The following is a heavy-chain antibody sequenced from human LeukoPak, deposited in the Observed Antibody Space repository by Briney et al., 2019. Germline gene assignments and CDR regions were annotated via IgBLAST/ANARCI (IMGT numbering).Heavy chain of an antibody. CDR1: GFTFSSYS. J-gene: IGHJ4*02. CDR3: AKARTGELSLFDY. D-gene: IGHD3-16*01. V-gene: IGHV3-30*18. Sequence: GGSLRLSCAASGFTFSSYSMNWVRQAPGKGLEWVAVISYDGSNNYYADSVKGRFTISRDNSKNTLYLQMNSLRAEDTAVYYCAKARTGELSLFDYWGQGTLVTVSS. CDR2: ISYDGSNN.